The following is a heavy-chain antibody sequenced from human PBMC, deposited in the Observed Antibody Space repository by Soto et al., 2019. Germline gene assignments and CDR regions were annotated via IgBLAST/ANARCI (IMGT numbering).Heavy chain of an antibody. D-gene: IGHD6-6*01. CDR1: GFTFSSYG. Sequence: GGSLRLSCAASGFTFSSYGMHWVRQAPGKGLEWVAVISYDGSNKYYADSVKGRFTISRDNSKNTLYLQMNSLRAEDTAVYYCAKDPGGQLVSDYYMDVWGKGTTVTVSS. J-gene: IGHJ6*03. CDR3: AKDPGGQLVSDYYMDV. CDR2: ISYDGSNK. V-gene: IGHV3-30*18.